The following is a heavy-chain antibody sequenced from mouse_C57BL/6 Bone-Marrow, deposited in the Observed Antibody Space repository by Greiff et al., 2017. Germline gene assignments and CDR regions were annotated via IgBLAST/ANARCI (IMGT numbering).Heavy chain of an antibody. Sequence: VQLQQSGAELVRPGASVKLSCTASGFNIKDYYMHWVKQRPEQGLEWIGRIDPEDGDTEYAPKFQGKATMTADTSSNTAYLQLSSLTSEDTAVYYCTTYYDGSSWYFDVWGTGTTVTVSS. CDR3: TTYYDGSSWYFDV. CDR1: GFNIKDYY. CDR2: IDPEDGDT. D-gene: IGHD1-1*01. J-gene: IGHJ1*03. V-gene: IGHV14-1*01.